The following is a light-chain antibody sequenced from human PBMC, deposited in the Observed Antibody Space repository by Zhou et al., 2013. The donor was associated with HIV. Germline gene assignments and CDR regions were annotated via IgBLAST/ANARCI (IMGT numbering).Light chain of an antibody. CDR1: QSVSSI. V-gene: IGKV3-15*01. CDR2: GAS. J-gene: IGKJ2*01. CDR3: QQYGSSPVT. Sequence: IVMTQSPATLSVFLGERVTLSCRASQSVSSILAWYQQKPGQAPRLLIYGASTRATGIPAKFSGSGSGTEFTLTISRLEPEDFAVYFCQQYGSSPVTFGQGTKLEIK.